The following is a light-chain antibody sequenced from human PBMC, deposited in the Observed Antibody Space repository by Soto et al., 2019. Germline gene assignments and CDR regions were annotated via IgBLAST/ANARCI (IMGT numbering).Light chain of an antibody. CDR2: EVS. CDR1: RSDVGDNKY. CDR3: SSFTGTYTFV. J-gene: IGLJ1*01. Sequence: QSVLTQPASVSGSPEQSISISCTGTRSDVGDNKYVSWYQHQPGKAPKLLIYEVSNRPSRVSNRFSGSKSGNTASLTISGLQAEDEADYYCSSFTGTYTFVFGAGTKVTVL. V-gene: IGLV2-14*01.